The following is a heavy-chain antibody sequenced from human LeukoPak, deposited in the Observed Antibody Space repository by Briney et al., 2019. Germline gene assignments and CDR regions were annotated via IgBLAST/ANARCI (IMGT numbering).Heavy chain of an antibody. CDR2: IYSGGST. Sequence: GGSMRLSSAASGFTVSSNYMSWVRQAPGKGLEWVSVIYSGGSTYYADSVKGRFTISRDNSKNTLYLQMNSLRAEDTAVYYCAREEATDDAFDIWGQGTMVTVSS. CDR3: AREEATDDAFDI. J-gene: IGHJ3*02. V-gene: IGHV3-53*01. CDR1: GFTVSSNY. D-gene: IGHD5-12*01.